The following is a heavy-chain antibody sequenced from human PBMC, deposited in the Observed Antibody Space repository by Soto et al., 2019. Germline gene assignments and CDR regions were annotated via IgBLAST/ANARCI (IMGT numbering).Heavy chain of an antibody. J-gene: IGHJ5*02. D-gene: IGHD4-17*01. Sequence: EMQLLESGGGLVQPGGSLRLSCVVSGFSFSTYGVTWVRQAPGKGLEWVCGVRGGSGVTHYTDSVKGRFTISGDDSKNTVYLQMHSLRGEDTAVYYCTRGNGYGDLWGQGTMVTVSS. CDR2: VRGGSGVT. CDR3: TRGNGYGDL. V-gene: IGHV3-23*01. CDR1: GFSFSTYG.